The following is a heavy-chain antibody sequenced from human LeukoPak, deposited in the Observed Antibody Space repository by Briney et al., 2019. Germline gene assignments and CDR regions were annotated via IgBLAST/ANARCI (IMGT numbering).Heavy chain of an antibody. V-gene: IGHV1-18*01. D-gene: IGHD3-9*01. Sequence: GASVKVSCKASGYTFTSYGISWVRRAPGQGLEWMGWISAYNGNTNYAQKLQGRVTMTTDTSTSTAYMELRSLRSDDTAVYYCARESRYFDWFPIMDVWGQGTTVTVSS. CDR1: GYTFTSYG. CDR3: ARESRYFDWFPIMDV. J-gene: IGHJ6*02. CDR2: ISAYNGNT.